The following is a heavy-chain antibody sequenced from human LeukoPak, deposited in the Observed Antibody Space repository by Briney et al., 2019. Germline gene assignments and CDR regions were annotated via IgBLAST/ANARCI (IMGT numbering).Heavy chain of an antibody. CDR1: GFTFSDYY. CDR3: ARGCSSTSCYTSHIDY. D-gene: IGHD2-2*02. J-gene: IGHJ4*02. CDR2: ISSSGSTI. V-gene: IGHV3-11*04. Sequence: GGSLRLSCAASGFTFSDYYMSWIRQAPGKGLEWVSYISSSGSTIYYADSVKGRFTISRDNAKNSLYLQMNSLRAEDTAVYYCARGCSSTSCYTSHIDYWGQGTLVTVSS.